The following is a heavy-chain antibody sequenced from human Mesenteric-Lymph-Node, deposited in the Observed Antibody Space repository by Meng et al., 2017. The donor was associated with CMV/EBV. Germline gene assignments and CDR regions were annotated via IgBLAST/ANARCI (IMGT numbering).Heavy chain of an antibody. CDR2: IDKKGGD. CDR3: ARHQGFSFDY. CDR1: GEDRSRKTW. J-gene: IGHJ4*02. V-gene: IGHV4-4*02. Sequence: LTGGDSGEDRSRKTWWSGDRKHQGKGREGMGKIDKKGGDNNSTSQKSRVTMSVDRSKSQLSLTLRSVSAADTAVFYCARHQGFSFDYWGQGALVTVSS. D-gene: IGHD2-2*01.